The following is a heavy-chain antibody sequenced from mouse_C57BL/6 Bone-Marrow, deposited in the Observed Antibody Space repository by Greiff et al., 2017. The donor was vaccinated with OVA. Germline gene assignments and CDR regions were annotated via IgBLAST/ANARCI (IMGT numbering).Heavy chain of an antibody. D-gene: IGHD2-3*01. CDR3: DRRWLLHMDRYCDD. Sequence: QVQLQQSGAELVKPGASVKISCKASGYEFSSYWMNWVKQRPGKGLEWIGQIYPGDGDTNYNRKFKGKATLTADKSSSAAYLQLSSLTSEDTDIYYCDRRWLLHMDRYCDDWGKGTTVTVSS. J-gene: IGHJ1*03. CDR1: GYEFSSYW. V-gene: IGHV1-80*01. CDR2: IYPGDGDT.